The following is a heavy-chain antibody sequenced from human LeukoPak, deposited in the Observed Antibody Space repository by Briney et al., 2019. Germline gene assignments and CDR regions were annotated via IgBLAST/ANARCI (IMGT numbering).Heavy chain of an antibody. CDR3: ARDHRGYSYGLFDN. CDR2: IYYSGST. J-gene: IGHJ4*02. Sequence: KPPETLTLTCTVSGGSICTYYWCWIRQPPRRGLPWVGYIYYSGSTNYNPSLKSRVTISVDTSKNQFSLRLSSVTAADTAVYYCARDHRGYSYGLFDNWGKGTRVCFSS. D-gene: IGHD5-18*01. CDR1: GGSICTYY. V-gene: IGHV4-59*01.